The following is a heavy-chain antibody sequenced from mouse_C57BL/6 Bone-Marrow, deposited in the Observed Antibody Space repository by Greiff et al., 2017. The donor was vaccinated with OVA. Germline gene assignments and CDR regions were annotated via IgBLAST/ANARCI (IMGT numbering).Heavy chain of an antibody. V-gene: IGHV5-16*01. Sequence: EVKVVESEGGLVQPGSSMKLSCTASGFTFSDYYMAWVRQVPEKGLEWVANINYDGSSTYYLDSLKSRFIISRDNAKNILYLQMSSLKSEDTATYYCARVGYEGFAYWGQGTLVTVSA. CDR3: ARVGYEGFAY. D-gene: IGHD3-1*01. J-gene: IGHJ3*01. CDR2: INYDGSST. CDR1: GFTFSDYY.